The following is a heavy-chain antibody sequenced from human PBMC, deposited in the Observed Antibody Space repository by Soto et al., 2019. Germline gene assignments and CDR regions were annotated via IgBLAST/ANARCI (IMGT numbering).Heavy chain of an antibody. D-gene: IGHD2-21*02. CDR1: GFIFSSYA. V-gene: IGHV3-30-3*02. CDR3: AKELQRFFDD. J-gene: IGHJ4*02. CDR2: ISYDGSNK. Sequence: QVQLVESGGGVVQPGRSLRLSCAASGFIFSSYAMHWVRQAPGKGLEWVAVISYDGSNKYYADSVKGRFTISRDNSKNTLYLQMNSLRAEDTAVYYCAKELQRFFDDWGQGTLVTVSS.